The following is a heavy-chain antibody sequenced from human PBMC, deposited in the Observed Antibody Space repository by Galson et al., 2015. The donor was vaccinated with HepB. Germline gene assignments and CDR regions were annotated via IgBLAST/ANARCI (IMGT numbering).Heavy chain of an antibody. Sequence: SLRLSCAASGFAFDTHAMSWVRQAPGRGLEWISGISGNGDSTFYADSVKGRFTVSRDNSNDMLYLQMNSLRAEGAGLYFCAKGYGLFDSWGQGILVTVSS. CDR1: GFAFDTHA. CDR3: AKGYGLFDS. D-gene: IGHD5-18*01. V-gene: IGHV3-23*01. J-gene: IGHJ5*01. CDR2: ISGNGDST.